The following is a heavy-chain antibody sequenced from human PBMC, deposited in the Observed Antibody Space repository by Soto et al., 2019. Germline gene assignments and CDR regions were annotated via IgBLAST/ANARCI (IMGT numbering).Heavy chain of an antibody. V-gene: IGHV1-69*13. CDR1: GGTFSSYA. Sequence: AASVKVSCKASGGTFSSYAISWVRQAPGQGLEWMGGIIPIFGTANYAQKFQGRVTITADESTSTAYMELSSLRSEDTAVYYCARDESITMVRGGRGPFGYWGQGTLVTVSS. J-gene: IGHJ4*02. CDR2: IIPIFGTA. CDR3: ARDESITMVRGGRGPFGY. D-gene: IGHD3-10*01.